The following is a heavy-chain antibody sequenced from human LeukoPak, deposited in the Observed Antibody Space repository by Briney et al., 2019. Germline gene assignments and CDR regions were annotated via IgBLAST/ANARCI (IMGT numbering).Heavy chain of an antibody. CDR1: GFTFSSYA. CDR2: ISGSGGST. CDR3: ANGGNLMVRAFTPGRGAGY. V-gene: IGHV3-23*01. J-gene: IGHJ4*02. Sequence: PGGSLRLSCAASGFTFSSYAMSWVRQAPGKGLEWVSAISGSGGSTYYADSVKGRFTISRDNSKNTLYLQMNSLRAEDTAVYYCANGGNLMVRAFTPGRGAGYWGQGTLVTVSS. D-gene: IGHD3-10*01.